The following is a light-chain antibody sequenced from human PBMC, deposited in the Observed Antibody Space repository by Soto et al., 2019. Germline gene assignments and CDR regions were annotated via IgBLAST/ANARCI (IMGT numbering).Light chain of an antibody. V-gene: IGKV1-5*03. J-gene: IGKJ2*01. CDR1: QSISSW. CDR3: QQYNSYSST. Sequence: DIQMTQSPSTLSASVGDRVTITCRASQSISSWLAWHQHKPGTAPKLLIYKASNLVSGVPSRFSGSGSGTEFTLTISSLQPDDFATYYCQQYNSYSSTFGQGTKLETK. CDR2: KAS.